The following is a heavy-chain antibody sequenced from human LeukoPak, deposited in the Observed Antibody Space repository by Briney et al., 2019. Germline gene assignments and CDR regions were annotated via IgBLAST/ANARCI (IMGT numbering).Heavy chain of an antibody. CDR1: GGSISSYY. J-gene: IGHJ4*02. V-gene: IGHV4-59*08. Sequence: SETLSLTCTVSGGSISSYYWSWIRQPPGKGLEWIGYIYYSGSTNYNPSLKSRVTISVDTSKNQFSLKLSSVTAADTAVYYCAREGGGGQIDYWGQGTLVTVSS. D-gene: IGHD2-15*01. CDR2: IYYSGST. CDR3: AREGGGGQIDY.